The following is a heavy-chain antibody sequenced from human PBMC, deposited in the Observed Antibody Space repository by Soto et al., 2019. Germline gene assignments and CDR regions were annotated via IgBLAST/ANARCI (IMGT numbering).Heavy chain of an antibody. D-gene: IGHD2-21*01. V-gene: IGHV3-11*06. Sequence: QVQLVESGGGLVKPGGSLRLACAASGFSFGDSYMSWVRQAPGKGLEWLSYISGGSSYTNYADSVKGRFTISRDNAKRSLYLEMNSLRADDTAVYYCAKTIVAASGYYFDHCGQGTLVTVSS. CDR1: GFSFGDSY. CDR3: AKTIVAASGYYFDH. CDR2: ISGGSSYT. J-gene: IGHJ4*02.